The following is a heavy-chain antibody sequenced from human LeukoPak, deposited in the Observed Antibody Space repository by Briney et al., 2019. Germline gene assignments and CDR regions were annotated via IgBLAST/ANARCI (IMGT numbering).Heavy chain of an antibody. CDR3: AKDRGYYDSSFFDY. CDR2: IRYDGSNK. V-gene: IGHV3-30*02. Sequence: GGSLRLSCAASGFTFSSYGMRWVRQAPGKGLEWVAFIRYDGSNKYYADSVKGRFTISRDNSKNTLYLQMNSLRAEDTAVYYCAKDRGYYDSSFFDYWGQGTLVTVSS. D-gene: IGHD3-22*01. CDR1: GFTFSSYG. J-gene: IGHJ4*02.